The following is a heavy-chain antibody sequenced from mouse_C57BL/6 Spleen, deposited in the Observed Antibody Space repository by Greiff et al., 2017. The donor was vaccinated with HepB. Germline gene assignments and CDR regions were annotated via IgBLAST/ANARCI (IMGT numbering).Heavy chain of an antibody. CDR1: GYSFTDYN. CDR2: INPNYGTT. D-gene: IGHD1-1*01. CDR3: AREGGTVVPYYFDY. V-gene: IGHV1-39*01. J-gene: IGHJ2*01. Sequence: EVQLQQSGPELVKPGASVKISCKASGYSFTDYNMNWVKHSNGKSLEWIGVINPNYGTTSYNQKFKGKATLTVDQSSSTAYMQLNSLTSEDSAVYYCAREGGTVVPYYFDYWGQGTTLTVSS.